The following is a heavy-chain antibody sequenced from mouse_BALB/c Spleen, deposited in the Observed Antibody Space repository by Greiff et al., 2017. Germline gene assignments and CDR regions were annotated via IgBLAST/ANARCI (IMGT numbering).Heavy chain of an antibody. CDR2: IWSDGST. V-gene: IGHV2-6-2*01. J-gene: IGHJ3*01. CDR1: GFSLTSYG. CDR3: ARHMITRGSFAY. D-gene: IGHD2-4*01. Sequence: VKLMESGPDLVAPSQSLSITCTVSGFSLTSYGVHWVRQPPGKGLEWLVVIWSDGSTTYNSALKSRLSISKDNSKSQVFLKMNSLQTDDTAMYYCARHMITRGSFAYWGQGTLVTVSA.